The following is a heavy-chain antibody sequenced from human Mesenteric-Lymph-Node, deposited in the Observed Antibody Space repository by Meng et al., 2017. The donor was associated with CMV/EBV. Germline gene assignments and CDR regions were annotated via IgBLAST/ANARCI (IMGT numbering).Heavy chain of an antibody. V-gene: IGHV4-59*02. CDR3: ARGGAVAGTGFDY. D-gene: IGHD6-19*01. CDR2: IYNGGSG. J-gene: IGHJ4*02. Sequence: SETLSLTCAVYGGSVRSYSWTWIRQSPGKGLESIGHIYNGGSGNYNPSLNSRVTISIDASKNQLSLKLTSVTAADTAVYYCARGGAVAGTGFDYWGQGTLVTVSS. CDR1: GGSVRSYS.